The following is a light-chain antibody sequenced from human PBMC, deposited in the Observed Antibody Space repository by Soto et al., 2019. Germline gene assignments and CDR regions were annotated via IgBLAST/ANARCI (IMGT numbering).Light chain of an antibody. J-gene: IGKJ1*01. Sequence: DIPMTQSPSTLSASAGDRVTITCRASQSISPYLAWYQQKPGKAPKLLIYMASSLQSGVASRFSGSGSGTEFTLPISSLQPDDVATYYCQHYNSYPWMFGQGTQVDIK. V-gene: IGKV1-5*03. CDR1: QSISPY. CDR3: QHYNSYPWM. CDR2: MAS.